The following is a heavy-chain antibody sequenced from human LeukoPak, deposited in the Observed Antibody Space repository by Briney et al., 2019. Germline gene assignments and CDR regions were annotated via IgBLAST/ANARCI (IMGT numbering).Heavy chain of an antibody. V-gene: IGHV4-31*03. Sequence: SQTLSLTCTVSGGSISSGGYYWSWIRQHPGKGLEWIGYIYYSGSTYYNPSLKSRVTISVDTSKNQFSLKLSSVTAADTAVYYCARWGSTVVTDEYYYYMDVWGKGTTVTVSS. CDR2: IYYSGST. D-gene: IGHD4-23*01. CDR3: ARWGSTVVTDEYYYYMDV. CDR1: GGSISSGGYY. J-gene: IGHJ6*03.